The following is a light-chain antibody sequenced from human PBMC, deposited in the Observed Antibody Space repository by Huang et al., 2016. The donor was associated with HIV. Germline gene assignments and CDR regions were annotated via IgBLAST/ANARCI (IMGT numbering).Light chain of an antibody. CDR1: QNIDSN. J-gene: IGKJ2*01. V-gene: IGKV3-15*01. CDR2: GAS. CDR3: QRYNGWPPYT. Sequence: EIVMTQSPVTLSVSPGERANLSCRASQNIDSNLAWYQQKSGQAPRLLIYGASTRATGIPARFSGSGSGTEFTLTISRLQSEDFVVYYCQRYNGWPPYTFGQGTKLEIK.